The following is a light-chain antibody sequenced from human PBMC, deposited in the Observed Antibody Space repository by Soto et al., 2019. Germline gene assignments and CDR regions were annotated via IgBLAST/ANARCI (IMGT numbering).Light chain of an antibody. V-gene: IGLV1-44*01. CDR2: DTS. Sequence: QSVLSQPPSASGTPGQTVTVCCSGTYSNIGINDVHWYRQLSGTAPQILIYDTSQRATGVPDRFSGSRSGTSASLVISGLQTEDAADYHCAAWDYSLNGSAFGGGTKVTVL. CDR1: YSNIGIND. J-gene: IGLJ2*01. CDR3: AAWDYSLNGSA.